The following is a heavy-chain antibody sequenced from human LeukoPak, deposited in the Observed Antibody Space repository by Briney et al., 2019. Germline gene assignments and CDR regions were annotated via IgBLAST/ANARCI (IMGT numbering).Heavy chain of an antibody. CDR3: ARASMIVVVHYYGMDV. D-gene: IGHD3-22*01. V-gene: IGHV4-39*01. CDR2: IYYSGNT. J-gene: IGHJ6*02. CDR1: GGSISTSAYY. Sequence: SETLSLTCIVSGGSISTSAYYWGWIRQPPGEGLQWIGSIYYSGNTYYNSSLKSQVTISVDTSTSQFSLRLSSVTAADTAVYYCARASMIVVVHYYGMDVWGQGTTVTVSS.